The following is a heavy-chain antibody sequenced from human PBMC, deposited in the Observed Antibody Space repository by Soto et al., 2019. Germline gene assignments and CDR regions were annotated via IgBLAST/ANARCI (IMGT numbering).Heavy chain of an antibody. V-gene: IGHV4-59*12. CDR2: IFHRGST. D-gene: IGHD2-15*01. Sequence: TLSLTCNVSGASINTYYWSWIRQPPHKGLEWIGYIFHRGSTTYNPSLKSRVTISIDASKKYFSLRLNSVTAADTAVYYCARVRRSSEIDYLGRGSRISVSS. CDR3: ARVRRSSEIDY. CDR1: GASINTYY. J-gene: IGHJ4*02.